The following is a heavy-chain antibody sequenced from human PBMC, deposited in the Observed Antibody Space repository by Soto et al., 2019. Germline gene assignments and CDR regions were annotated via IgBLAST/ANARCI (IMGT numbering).Heavy chain of an antibody. J-gene: IGHJ6*02. Sequence: QVQLVQSGAEVKKPGASVKVSCKASGYTFTSYDINWVRQATGQGLEWMGWMNPNSGNTGYAQKFQGRVTMTRNTSISTAYMELSSLRSEDTAVYYCARGHMVRGVPRVYYYGMDVWGQGTTVTVSS. V-gene: IGHV1-8*01. CDR3: ARGHMVRGVPRVYYYGMDV. D-gene: IGHD3-10*01. CDR1: GYTFTSYD. CDR2: MNPNSGNT.